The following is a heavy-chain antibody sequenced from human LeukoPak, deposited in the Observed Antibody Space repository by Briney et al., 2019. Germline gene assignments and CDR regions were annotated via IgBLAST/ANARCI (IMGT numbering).Heavy chain of an antibody. Sequence: SETLSLTRTLSGGSICGTTYYWGWIRPPPGGGLGWGGSIYYTGGPYHKPPLKARVTISGDTSKNQFSLNLTSVTAGDTAVYYCARHPNQPTNTRGTLFDPWGQGTLVTVSS. V-gene: IGHV4-39*01. J-gene: IGHJ5*02. D-gene: IGHD1-14*01. CDR2: IYYTGGP. CDR1: GGSICGTTYY. CDR3: ARHPNQPTNTRGTLFDP.